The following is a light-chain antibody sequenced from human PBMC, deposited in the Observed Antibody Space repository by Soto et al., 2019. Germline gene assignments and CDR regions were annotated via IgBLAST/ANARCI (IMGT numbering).Light chain of an antibody. CDR1: QSVSIN. J-gene: IGKJ1*01. CDR2: GAS. Sequence: EVVMTQSPATLSVSPGERATLSCRASQSVSINLAWYQQKPGQAPRLLIFGASTRATGIPARFSGSGSGTEFTRTISSLQSEDCAVYYCHQYNNWPPWTFGQWTKVEIK. V-gene: IGKV3-15*01. CDR3: HQYNNWPPWT.